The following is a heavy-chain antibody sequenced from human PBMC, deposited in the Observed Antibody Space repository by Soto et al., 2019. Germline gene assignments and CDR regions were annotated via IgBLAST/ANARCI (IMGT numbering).Heavy chain of an antibody. CDR2: ISSSGSTI. CDR3: ARDHRYSSGWPPIDS. J-gene: IGHJ4*02. CDR1: GFTFSDYN. Sequence: PXGSLILSCSASGFTFSDYNMSWIRQAPGKGLEWVSYISSSGSTIYYADSVKGRFTISRDNAKNSLYLQMNSLRAEDTAVYYCARDHRYSSGWPPIDSWGQGTLVTVSS. D-gene: IGHD6-19*01. V-gene: IGHV3-11*01.